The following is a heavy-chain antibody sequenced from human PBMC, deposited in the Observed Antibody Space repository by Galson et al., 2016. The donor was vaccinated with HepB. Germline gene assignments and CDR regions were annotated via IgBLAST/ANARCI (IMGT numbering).Heavy chain of an antibody. CDR2: IYYSGTTST. Sequence: LSLTCTVSGGSVSSDGYYWSWIRQPPGKGLEWIGYIYYSGTTSTTYNPSLRSRVTISVDTSKNQLSLKLSSVTAADTAMYYCARSPSMIRGVILDSWGQGTLVTVSS. CDR1: GGSVSSDGYY. D-gene: IGHD3-10*01. V-gene: IGHV4-61*08. CDR3: ARSPSMIRGVILDS. J-gene: IGHJ4*02.